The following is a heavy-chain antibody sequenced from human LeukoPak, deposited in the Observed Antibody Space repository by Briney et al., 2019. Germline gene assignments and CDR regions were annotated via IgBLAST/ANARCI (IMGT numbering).Heavy chain of an antibody. CDR1: GGSISSYY. V-gene: IGHV4-59*08. Sequence: SETLSLTCTVSGGSISSYYWSWIRQPPGKGLEWIAYIPDTGSINYNPSLKSRVTISLDTSKNQFSLKLSSVTAADTAVYYCAGHHPRNTVDFWGQGTLVTVSS. CDR2: IPDTGSI. D-gene: IGHD2/OR15-2a*01. J-gene: IGHJ4*02. CDR3: AGHHPRNTVDF.